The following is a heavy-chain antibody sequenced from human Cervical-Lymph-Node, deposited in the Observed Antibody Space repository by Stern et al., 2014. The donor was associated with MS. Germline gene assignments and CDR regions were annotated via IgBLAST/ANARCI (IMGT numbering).Heavy chain of an antibody. CDR1: EFKFTDYW. Sequence: EVQLVQSGAEVKKSGESLKISCQGFEFKFTDYWIAWGRQMPGKGLEWMGSIYPFDSDAKYSPSFQGQVTVSADKSINSAYLQWRSLRASDTAIYYCARGSLSLGSAFDVWGQGTMVAVSS. CDR3: ARGSLSLGSAFDV. V-gene: IGHV5-51*01. D-gene: IGHD3-10*01. J-gene: IGHJ3*01. CDR2: IYPFDSDA.